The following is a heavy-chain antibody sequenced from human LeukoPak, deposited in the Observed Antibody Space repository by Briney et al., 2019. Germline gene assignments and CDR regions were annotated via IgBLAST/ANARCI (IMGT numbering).Heavy chain of an antibody. CDR1: GYSFTSYW. CDR2: IKYGDSDI. J-gene: IGHJ4*02. V-gene: IGHV5-51*01. CDR3: ARLGYYYDSSGYYFYY. Sequence: GGSLQISCKGSGYSFTSYWIGWVRPMPGKGLEWMGIIKYGDSDIRYSPSFQGQVTISSDKSISTAYLQWSSLKASDTAMYYCARLGYYYDSSGYYFYYWGQGTLVTVSS. D-gene: IGHD3-22*01.